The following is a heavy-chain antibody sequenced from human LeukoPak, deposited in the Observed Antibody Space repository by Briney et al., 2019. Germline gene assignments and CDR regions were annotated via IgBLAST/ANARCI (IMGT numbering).Heavy chain of an antibody. J-gene: IGHJ4*02. CDR2: IVGSGAGT. D-gene: IGHD3-9*01. CDR3: AKLGDILTGYPYYFDY. V-gene: IGHV3-23*01. CDR1: GFTFSSYA. Sequence: PGGSLRLSCAASGFTFSSYAMSWVRQAPGEGLEWVSFIVGSGAGTYYADSVKGRFTISRDNSKNTLYLQMSSLRAEDTAVYYCAKLGDILTGYPYYFDYWGQGTLVTVSS.